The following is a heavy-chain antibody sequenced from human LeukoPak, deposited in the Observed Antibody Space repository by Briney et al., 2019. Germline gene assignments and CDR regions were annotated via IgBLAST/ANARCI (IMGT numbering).Heavy chain of an antibody. CDR1: GFTFSSYS. Sequence: GGSLRLSCAASGFTFSSYSMNWVRQAPGKGLEWVSYISSNSSTIYYADSVKGRFTISRDDAKNSLYLQMNSLRAEDTAMYYCATFRAWAFDMWGQGTMVTVSS. CDR3: ATFRAWAFDM. J-gene: IGHJ3*02. V-gene: IGHV3-48*01. CDR2: ISSNSSTI.